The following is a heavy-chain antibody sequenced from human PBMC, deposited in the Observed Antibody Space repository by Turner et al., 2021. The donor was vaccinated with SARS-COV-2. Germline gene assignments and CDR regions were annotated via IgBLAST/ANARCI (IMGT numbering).Heavy chain of an antibody. CDR1: GYTFTSYD. CDR2: LNHNSGNT. J-gene: IGHJ5*02. CDR3: ARAAQLTVWFDP. D-gene: IGHD3-9*01. Sequence: QVQPVQSGAVRRKPGASVKVPCTASGYTFTSYDRNWVRQATGQGLEWMGWLNHNSGNTGYAQKFQGRVTMTRNTSISTAYMELGSLRSEDTAVYYCARAAQLTVWFDPWGQGTLVTVSS. V-gene: IGHV1-8*01.